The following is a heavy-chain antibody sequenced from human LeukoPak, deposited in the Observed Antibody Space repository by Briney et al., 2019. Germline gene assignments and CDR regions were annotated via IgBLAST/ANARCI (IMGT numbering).Heavy chain of an antibody. CDR3: ARERIGDYYMDV. D-gene: IGHD3-16*01. CDR2: ISSSSSYI. J-gene: IGHJ6*03. CDR1: GFTFSSYS. V-gene: IGHV3-21*01. Sequence: PGGSLRLSCAASGFTFSSYSMNWVRQAPGKGLEWVSSISSSSSYIYYADSVKGRFTISRDNAKNSLYLQMNSLRAEDTAVYYCARERIGDYYMDVWGKGTTVTVSS.